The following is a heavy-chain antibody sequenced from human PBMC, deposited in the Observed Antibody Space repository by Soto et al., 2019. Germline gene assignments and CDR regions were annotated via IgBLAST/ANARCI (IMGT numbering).Heavy chain of an antibody. D-gene: IGHD3-10*01. CDR3: ARLPYGSGRSRGLDY. CDR2: IDWDDDK. CDR1: GFSLSTSGMC. V-gene: IGHV2-70*11. J-gene: IGHJ4*02. Sequence: SGPTLVNPTQTLTLTCTFSGFSLSTSGMCVSWIRQPPGKALEWLARIDWDDDKYYSTSLKTRLTISKDTSKNQVVLTMTNMDPVDTATYYCARLPYGSGRSRGLDYWGQGTLVTVSS.